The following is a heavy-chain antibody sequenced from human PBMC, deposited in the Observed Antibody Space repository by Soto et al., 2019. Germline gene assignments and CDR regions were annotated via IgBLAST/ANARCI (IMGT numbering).Heavy chain of an antibody. V-gene: IGHV3-66*01. D-gene: IGHD4-17*01. CDR2: IYSGGST. CDR1: GFTFSNYA. Sequence: GGSLRLSCAASGFTFSNYAMSWVRQAPGRELEEVSAVIYSGGSTYYADSVKGRFTISRDNSKNTLYLQMNSLRAEDTAVYYCARSSTSLYGDYDYWGQGTLVTVSS. J-gene: IGHJ4*02. CDR3: ARSSTSLYGDYDY.